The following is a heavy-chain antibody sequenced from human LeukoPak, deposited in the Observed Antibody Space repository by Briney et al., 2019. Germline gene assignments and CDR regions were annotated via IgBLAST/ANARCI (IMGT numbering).Heavy chain of an antibody. V-gene: IGHV3-74*01. CDR2: INSDGSAT. CDR3: ASDSPYYGMDV. J-gene: IGHJ6*02. Sequence: GGSLRLSCEASGLPFSSYWMHWVRQVPGKGLPWVSRINSDGSATIYADSVRGRFTISRDNAKNTLYLQMSGLRVEDTAVYHCASDSPYYGMDVWGQGTTVTVSS. CDR1: GLPFSSYW.